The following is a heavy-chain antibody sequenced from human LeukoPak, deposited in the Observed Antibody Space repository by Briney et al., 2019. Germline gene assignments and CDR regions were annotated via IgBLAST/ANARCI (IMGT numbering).Heavy chain of an antibody. CDR2: ISSSGNTI. CDR3: AKVAYGDYAPGVDY. D-gene: IGHD4-17*01. J-gene: IGHJ4*02. CDR1: GFTFSDYY. V-gene: IGHV3-11*01. Sequence: GGSLRLSCAASGFTFSDYYMSWIRLAPGKGLEWISYISSSGNTIYSADSLKDRFTISRDNSKNTLYLQMNSLRAEDTAVYYCAKVAYGDYAPGVDYWGQGTLVTVSS.